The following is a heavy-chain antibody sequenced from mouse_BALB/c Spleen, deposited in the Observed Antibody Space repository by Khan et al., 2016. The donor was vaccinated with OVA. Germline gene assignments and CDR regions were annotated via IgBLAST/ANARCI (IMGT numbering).Heavy chain of an antibody. CDR2: IWSGGST. V-gene: IGHV2-4*02. D-gene: IGHD1-1*01. J-gene: IGHJ3*01. CDR1: DFSLTNYG. Sequence: QVQLKQSGPGLVQPSQSLSITCTVSDFSLTNYGGHWVRQSPGQGLEWLGVIWSGGSTDYNVAFISRLSITKDNSKSQVFFKMNSLQVDDTAIYYCARRDYGSSYGFAYWGHGTLVTVSA. CDR3: ARRDYGSSYGFAY.